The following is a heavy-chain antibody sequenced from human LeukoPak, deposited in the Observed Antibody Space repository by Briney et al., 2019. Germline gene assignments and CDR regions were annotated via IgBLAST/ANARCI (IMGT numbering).Heavy chain of an antibody. V-gene: IGHV3-7*01. Sequence: GGSLRLSCAASGFTFSSYWMSWVRQAPGKGLEWVANIKQDGSEKYYVDSVKGRFTISRDNAKNSLYLQMNSLRAEDTAVYYCARGWGATMVQGVPWGQGTLVTVSS. CDR3: ARGWGATMVQGVP. J-gene: IGHJ5*02. CDR2: IKQDGSEK. D-gene: IGHD3-10*01. CDR1: GFTFSSYW.